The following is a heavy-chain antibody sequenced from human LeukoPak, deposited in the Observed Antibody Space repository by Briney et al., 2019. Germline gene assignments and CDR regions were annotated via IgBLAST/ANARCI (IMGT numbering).Heavy chain of an antibody. J-gene: IGHJ6*02. D-gene: IGHD2-2*01. V-gene: IGHV3-53*01. CDR2: IYSGGST. Sequence: GGSLRLSCAASGFIVSSNYMTWVRQAPGKGLEWVSVIYSGGSTYYADSVKGRFTISRDNSKNTLYLQMNSLRAEDTAVYYCASRDTSCSGMDVWGQGTTVTVSS. CDR1: GFIVSSNY. CDR3: ASRDTSCSGMDV.